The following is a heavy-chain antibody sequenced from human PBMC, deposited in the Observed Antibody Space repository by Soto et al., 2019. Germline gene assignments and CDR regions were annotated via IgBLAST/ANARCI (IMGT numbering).Heavy chain of an antibody. D-gene: IGHD6-19*01. CDR1: GFTFTSSA. V-gene: IGHV1-58*02. CDR2: IVVGSGNT. J-gene: IGHJ4*02. Sequence: ASVKVSCKASGFTFTSSAMQWVRQARGQRLEWIGWIVVGSGNTNYAQKFQERVTITRDMSTSTAYMELSSLRSEDTAVYYCAAMYSSGWFFDYWGQGTLVTVSS. CDR3: AAMYSSGWFFDY.